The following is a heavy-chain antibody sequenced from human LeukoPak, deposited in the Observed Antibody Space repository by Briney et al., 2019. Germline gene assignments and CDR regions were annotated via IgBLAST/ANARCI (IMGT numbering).Heavy chain of an antibody. D-gene: IGHD2-2*01. Sequence: GGSLRLSCAASGFTFSSYAMSWVRQAPGKGLEWVSGIVGSAGSTYYADAVKGRFAISRDNSKNTLYLQMNSLRAEDTAVYYCAKVSCSSTSCWTGWFDPWGQGTLVTVSS. V-gene: IGHV3-23*01. CDR1: GFTFSSYA. CDR3: AKVSCSSTSCWTGWFDP. CDR2: IVGSAGST. J-gene: IGHJ5*02.